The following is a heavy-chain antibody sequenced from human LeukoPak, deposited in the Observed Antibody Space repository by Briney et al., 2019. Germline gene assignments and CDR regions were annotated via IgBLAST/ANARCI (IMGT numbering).Heavy chain of an antibody. D-gene: IGHD2-2*01. V-gene: IGHV3-23*01. CDR1: GFTFSSYA. J-gene: IGHJ6*02. CDR2: ISGSGGST. Sequence: GGSLRLSCAASGFTFSSYAMSWVRQAPGKGLEWVSAISGSGGSTYYADPVKGRFTISRDNSKNTLYLQMNSLRAEDTAVYYCAKARSTNYYYYGMDVWGQGTTVTVSS. CDR3: AKARSTNYYYYGMDV.